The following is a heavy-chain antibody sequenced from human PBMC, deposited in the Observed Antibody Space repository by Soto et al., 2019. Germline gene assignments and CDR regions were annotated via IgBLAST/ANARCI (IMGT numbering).Heavy chain of an antibody. CDR2: ISSSSSTI. CDR3: ARARAVGLAAALYWFDP. D-gene: IGHD6-25*01. J-gene: IGHJ5*02. Sequence: EVQLVESGGGLVQPGGSLRLSCAASGFTFSSYSMNWVRQAPGKGLEWVSYISSSSSTIYYADSVKGRFTISRDNAKNTLSLQLHSLSDEATAVYYCARARAVGLAAALYWFDPWGQGTLVTVSS. CDR1: GFTFSSYS. V-gene: IGHV3-48*02.